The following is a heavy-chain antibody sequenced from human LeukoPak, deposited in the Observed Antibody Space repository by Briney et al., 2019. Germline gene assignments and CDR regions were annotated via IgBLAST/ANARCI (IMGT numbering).Heavy chain of an antibody. V-gene: IGHV4-59*01. CDR2: VHYSGTT. CDR3: ATGYGDFRVEGRYFYS. Sequence: NPSETLSLTGTVSDGSITNYDWSWVRQPPGKGLEFIGHVHYSGTTNYNPSLRSRVTISIDTSKKHFFLKLKSVTAADTAVYYCATGYGDFRVEGRYFYSWGQGTLVTVSS. D-gene: IGHD4-17*01. CDR1: DGSITNYD. J-gene: IGHJ4*02.